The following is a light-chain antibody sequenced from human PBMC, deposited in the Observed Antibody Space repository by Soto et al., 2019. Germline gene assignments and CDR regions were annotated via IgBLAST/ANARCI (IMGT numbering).Light chain of an antibody. CDR2: GAS. J-gene: IGKJ4*01. V-gene: IGKV3-15*01. Sequence: EIVMTQSPATLSVSPGERATLSCRASQSVSSNLAWYQQKPGQAPRLLIYGASTRATGIPARFSGSGSGTEFTLTISSLQSEDFAVYYCQQGGTFGGGTKVDIK. CDR3: QQGGT. CDR1: QSVSSN.